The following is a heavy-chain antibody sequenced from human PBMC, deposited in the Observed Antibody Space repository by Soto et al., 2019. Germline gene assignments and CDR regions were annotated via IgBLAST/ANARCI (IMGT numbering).Heavy chain of an antibody. CDR3: ARMGYCSSTSCYNYYMDV. J-gene: IGHJ6*03. CDR2: INHSGST. V-gene: IGHV4-34*01. Sequence: PSETLSLTCAVYGGSFSGYYWSWIRQPPGKGLEWIGEINHSGSTNYNPSLKSRVTISVDTSKNQFSLKLSSVTAADTAVYYCARMGYCSSTSCYNYYMDVWGKGTTVT. D-gene: IGHD2-2*02. CDR1: GGSFSGYY.